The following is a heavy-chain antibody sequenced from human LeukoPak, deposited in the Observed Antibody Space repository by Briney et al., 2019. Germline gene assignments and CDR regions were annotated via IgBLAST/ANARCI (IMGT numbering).Heavy chain of an antibody. CDR2: IRTKPNSYTT. Sequence: GGSLRLSCAASGFDFSDFYMHWVRQASGRGLEWVGLIRTKPNSYTTVYAASVKGRFTISRDDSKNTAYLQMNSLRAEDTAVYYCAKDREGLSSGYDLEYFDYWGQGTLVTVSS. J-gene: IGHJ4*02. CDR3: AKDREGLSSGYDLEYFDY. V-gene: IGHV3-73*01. CDR1: GFDFSDFY. D-gene: IGHD5-12*01.